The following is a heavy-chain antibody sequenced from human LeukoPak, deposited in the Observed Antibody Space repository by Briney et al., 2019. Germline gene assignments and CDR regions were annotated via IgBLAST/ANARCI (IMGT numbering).Heavy chain of an antibody. CDR1: RFTFSSYS. Sequence: GGSLGLSCAASRFTFSSYSMSWVRQAPGKGLQWVSSITSSSSHIYYADSVKGRFTISRDNAKNSLYLQMNSLRAEDTAVYYCARDDYSNFGAYWGQGTLVTVSS. V-gene: IGHV3-21*01. CDR3: ARDDYSNFGAY. CDR2: ITSSSSHI. D-gene: IGHD4-11*01. J-gene: IGHJ4*02.